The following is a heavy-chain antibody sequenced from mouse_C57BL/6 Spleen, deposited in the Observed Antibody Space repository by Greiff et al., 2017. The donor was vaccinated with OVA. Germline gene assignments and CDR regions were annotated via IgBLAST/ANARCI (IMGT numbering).Heavy chain of an antibody. CDR3: ARAANYYGSSYLFAY. CDR2: IDPNSGGT. V-gene: IGHV1-72*01. D-gene: IGHD1-1*01. CDR1: GYTFTSYW. Sequence: QVQLQQSGAELVKPGASVKLSCKASGYTFTSYWMHWVKQRPGRGLEWIGRIDPNSGGTKYNEKFKSKATLTVDKPSSTAYMQLSSLTSEDSAVYDCARAANYYGSSYLFAYWGQGTLVTVSA. J-gene: IGHJ3*01.